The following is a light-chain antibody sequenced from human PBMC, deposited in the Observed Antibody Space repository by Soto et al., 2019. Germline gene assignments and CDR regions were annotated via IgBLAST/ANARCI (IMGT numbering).Light chain of an antibody. CDR3: QQSYSTPPD. J-gene: IGKJ4*01. CDR2: AAS. Sequence: DIQMTQSPSSLSASVGDRATITCRASQSISSYLNWYQQKPGKAPKLLIYAASSLQSGVPSRFSGSGSRTDFTLTISSLQPEDFATYYCQQSYSTPPDFGGGTKVDIK. CDR1: QSISSY. V-gene: IGKV1-39*01.